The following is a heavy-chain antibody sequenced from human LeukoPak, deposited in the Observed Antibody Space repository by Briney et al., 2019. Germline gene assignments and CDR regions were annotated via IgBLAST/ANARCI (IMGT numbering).Heavy chain of an antibody. V-gene: IGHV1-18*01. J-gene: IGHJ3*02. CDR1: GYTFTSYG. D-gene: IGHD3-22*01. Sequence: ASVKVSCQASGYTFTSYGISWVRQAPGQGLEWMGWLSAYNGNTNYAQNLQGRVTMTTDTYTRTAYMELRSLSSDDTAVYYCARDTMIVVVRHAFDIWGKGTMVTVSS. CDR3: ARDTMIVVVRHAFDI. CDR2: LSAYNGNT.